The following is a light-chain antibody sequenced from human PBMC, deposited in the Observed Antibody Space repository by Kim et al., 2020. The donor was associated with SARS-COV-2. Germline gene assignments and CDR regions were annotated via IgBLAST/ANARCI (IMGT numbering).Light chain of an antibody. J-gene: IGLJ2*01. CDR3: NSRDSNDNVV. CDR2: GKN. CDR1: GLRSYN. V-gene: IGLV3-19*01. Sequence: VVCGKKGRITCQGDGLRSYNGTWYRQKQGNATILVIYGKNNRPSGIPDRFSDSSSGNTASLTIAGTPAGDEADYYCNSRDSNDNVVFGGGTKLTVL.